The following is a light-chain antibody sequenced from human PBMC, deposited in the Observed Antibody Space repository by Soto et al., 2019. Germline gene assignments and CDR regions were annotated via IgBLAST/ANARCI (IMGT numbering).Light chain of an antibody. V-gene: IGLV2-8*01. CDR3: SSFASSNTWV. CDR1: SSDVGAYNY. Sequence: QSVLTQPPSASGSPGQSVTISCTGTSSDVGAYNYVSWYQQHAGKAPKLVIYEVTKRPSGVPDRFSGSKSANTAPLTVSGLQAEDEADYYCSSFASSNTWVFGGGTKVTVL. J-gene: IGLJ3*02. CDR2: EVT.